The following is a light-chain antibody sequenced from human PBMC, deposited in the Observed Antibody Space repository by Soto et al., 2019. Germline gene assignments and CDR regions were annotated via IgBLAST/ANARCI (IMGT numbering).Light chain of an antibody. CDR3: CSYAGSSTYVV. Sequence: QSVLTQPASLSGSPGQSITISCTGTSSDVGGYNYVSWYQQHPGKAPKLMIYEVSNRPSGVSNRFSGSKSGNTASLTISGLQAEDEADYYCCSYAGSSTYVVFGGGTKLTVL. CDR1: SSDVGGYNY. CDR2: EVS. J-gene: IGLJ2*01. V-gene: IGLV2-14*01.